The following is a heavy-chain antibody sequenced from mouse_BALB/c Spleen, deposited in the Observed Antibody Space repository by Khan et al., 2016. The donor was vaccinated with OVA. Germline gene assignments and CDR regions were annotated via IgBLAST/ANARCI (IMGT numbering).Heavy chain of an antibody. J-gene: IGHJ4*01. D-gene: IGHD1-1*01. CDR2: IYTYTGEP. V-gene: IGHV9-3-1*01. CDR1: GYTFTNYG. CDR3: ARGSSRAMDY. Sequence: HIQLVQSGPELKKPGETVKISCKASGYTFTNYGMNWVKQAPGKGLKWMGWIYTYTGEPTYADDFKGRFAFSLESSASTAFLQINNLTNDDTATYFCARGSSRAMDYWGQGTSVTVSS.